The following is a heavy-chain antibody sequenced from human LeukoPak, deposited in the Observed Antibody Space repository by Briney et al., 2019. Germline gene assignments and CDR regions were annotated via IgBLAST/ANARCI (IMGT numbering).Heavy chain of an antibody. CDR3: ARGRTNFDASSPPVD. D-gene: IGHD2-8*01. Sequence: PGGSLRLSCAASGFTFTNYAIQWVRQAPGKGLEWVAVISYDGTNIYFGDSVKGRFTIPRDNSKNTVDLQMNNLRAEDTAVYHCARGRTNFDASSPPVDWGQGTLVTVSS. CDR1: GFTFTNYA. J-gene: IGHJ1*01. CDR2: ISYDGTNI. V-gene: IGHV3-30*01.